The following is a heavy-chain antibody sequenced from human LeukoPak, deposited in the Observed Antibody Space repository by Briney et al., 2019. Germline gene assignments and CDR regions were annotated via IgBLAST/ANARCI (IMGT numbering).Heavy chain of an antibody. Sequence: GGSLRLSCAASGFIFSDYYMSWIRQPPGKGLEWISYISNTGSAIYYADSVKGRFTISRDNAKNSLYLQMNSLRAEDTAVYYCAREGSYYDSTLAMDVWGKGTTVTISS. CDR1: GFIFSDYY. CDR2: ISNTGSAI. CDR3: AREGSYYDSTLAMDV. V-gene: IGHV3-11*04. J-gene: IGHJ6*04. D-gene: IGHD3-22*01.